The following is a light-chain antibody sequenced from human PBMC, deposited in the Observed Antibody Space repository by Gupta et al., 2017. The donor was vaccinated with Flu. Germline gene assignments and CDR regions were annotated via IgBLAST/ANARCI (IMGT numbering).Light chain of an antibody. Sequence: EIVLTQSPATLSLSPGERATLSCRASQTVSNYLAWYQQKPGQPPRLLIYDASNRVTGIPARFSGSGSGTDVTLTISSREPEDFAVYYCQQRSNWPPWTFGQGTKVEIK. V-gene: IGKV3-11*01. CDR2: DAS. CDR3: QQRSNWPPWT. J-gene: IGKJ1*01. CDR1: QTVSNY.